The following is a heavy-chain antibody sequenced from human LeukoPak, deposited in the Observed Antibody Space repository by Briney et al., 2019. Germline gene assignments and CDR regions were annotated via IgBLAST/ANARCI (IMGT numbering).Heavy chain of an antibody. CDR3: ASSLSGEIDY. CDR1: GGSISIYY. Sequence: PSETLSLTCTVSGGSISIYYWNWIRQPAGKGLEWIGRIYTSGSTKYNPSLKSRVTMSVDTSKNQFSLELSSVTAADTAVYYCASSLSGEIDYWGQGTLVTVSS. J-gene: IGHJ4*02. V-gene: IGHV4-4*07. CDR2: IYTSGST. D-gene: IGHD5-12*01.